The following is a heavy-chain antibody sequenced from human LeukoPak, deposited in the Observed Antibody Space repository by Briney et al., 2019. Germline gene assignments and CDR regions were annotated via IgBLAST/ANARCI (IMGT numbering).Heavy chain of an antibody. Sequence: GGSLRLSCVASGFTFSSYAMSWVRQAPGKGLEWVSAISGSGGSTYYADSVKGRFTISRDNSKNTLYLQMNSLRAEDTAVYYCAKGRRTMVRGVIIDFDYWGQGTLVTVSS. J-gene: IGHJ4*02. V-gene: IGHV3-23*01. D-gene: IGHD3-10*01. CDR3: AKGRRTMVRGVIIDFDY. CDR2: ISGSGGST. CDR1: GFTFSSYA.